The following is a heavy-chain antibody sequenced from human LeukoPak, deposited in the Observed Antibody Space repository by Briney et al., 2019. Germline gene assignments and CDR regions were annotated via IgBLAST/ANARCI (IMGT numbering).Heavy chain of an antibody. CDR3: ARVRAYSSGWYPINTSYDAFDI. V-gene: IGHV1-2*02. CDR1: GYTFTGYY. CDR2: INPNSGGT. D-gene: IGHD6-19*01. Sequence: ASVKVSCKASGYTFTGYYMHWVRQAPGQGLEWMGWINPNSGGTNYAQKFQGRATMTRDTSISTAYMELSRLRSDDTAVYYCARVRAYSSGWYPINTSYDAFDIWGQGTMVTVSS. J-gene: IGHJ3*02.